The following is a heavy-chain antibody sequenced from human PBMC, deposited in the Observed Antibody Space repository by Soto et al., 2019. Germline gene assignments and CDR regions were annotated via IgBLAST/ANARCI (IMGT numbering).Heavy chain of an antibody. CDR2: IKQDGSEK. J-gene: IGHJ6*02. CDR3: ARDRGSSWYYYYYGMDV. D-gene: IGHD6-13*01. V-gene: IGHV3-7*03. Sequence: GGSLRLSCAASGFTFSSYWMSWVRQAPGKGLEWVANIKQDGSEKYYVDSVKGRFTISRDNAKNSLYLQMNSLRAEDTAVYYCARDRGSSWYYYYYGMDVWGQGTTVTVSS. CDR1: GFTFSSYW.